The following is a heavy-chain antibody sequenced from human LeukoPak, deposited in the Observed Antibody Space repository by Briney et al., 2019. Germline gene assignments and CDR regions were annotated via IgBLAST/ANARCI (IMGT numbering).Heavy chain of an antibody. J-gene: IGHJ4*02. V-gene: IGHV3-7*01. Sequence: GGSLRLSCAASGSILRSHWMNWVRQAPGKGLEWVANMKEDGTQTYYLESVRGRFTISRDYAKDSLYLQMDSLSVEDTAVYYCVAKRRIHPNYSDYWGQGTLVAVSS. CDR3: VAKRRIHPNYSDY. CDR2: MKEDGTQT. CDR1: GSILRSHW.